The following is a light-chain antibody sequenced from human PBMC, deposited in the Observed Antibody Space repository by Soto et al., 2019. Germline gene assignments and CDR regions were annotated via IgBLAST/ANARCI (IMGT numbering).Light chain of an antibody. Sequence: DIQMTQSPSSVSASVGDRVTITCRASQAIDSWLAWYQQKPGEAPKLLIFTGSLLHSGVPPRFSGSGSGTDFTLTISSLQPEDFATYYCQQTLSFPPTFGQWTKVDLK. CDR3: QQTLSFPPT. J-gene: IGKJ1*01. CDR1: QAIDSW. V-gene: IGKV1-12*01. CDR2: TGS.